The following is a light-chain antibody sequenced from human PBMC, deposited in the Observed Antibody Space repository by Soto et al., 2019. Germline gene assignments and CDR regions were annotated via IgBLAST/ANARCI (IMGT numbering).Light chain of an antibody. CDR2: DND. Sequence: QSVLTQPPSVSAAPGQKVTISCSGGSSNIGNNYVSWYQQVPGTAPKLLIHDNDQRPSGIPDRFSGSKSGTSATLGITGLPTGDEADYYCGTWDNSLSASVFGGGTKLTVL. CDR3: GTWDNSLSASV. J-gene: IGLJ2*01. CDR1: SSNIGNNY. V-gene: IGLV1-51*01.